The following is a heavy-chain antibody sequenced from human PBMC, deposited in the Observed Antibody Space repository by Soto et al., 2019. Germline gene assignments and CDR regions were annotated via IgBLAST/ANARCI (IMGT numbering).Heavy chain of an antibody. V-gene: IGHV1-18*01. CDR1: GYTFTSYG. Sequence: ASVKVSCKASGYTFTSYGISWVRQAPGQGLEWMGLISAYNGNTNYAQKLQGRVTMTTDTSTSTAYMELRSLRSDDTAVYYCARAAYYYGSGSYLGYWGQGTLVTVSS. CDR3: ARAAYYYGSGSYLGY. J-gene: IGHJ4*02. CDR2: ISAYNGNT. D-gene: IGHD3-10*01.